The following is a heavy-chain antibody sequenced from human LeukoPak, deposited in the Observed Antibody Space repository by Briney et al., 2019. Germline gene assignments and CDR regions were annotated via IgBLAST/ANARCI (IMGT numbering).Heavy chain of an antibody. CDR1: GHTFTGYY. CDR3: AHGGGNYGDV. V-gene: IGHV1-2*06. J-gene: IGHJ3*01. Sequence: SVKVSCEVSGHTFTGYYMHSVRHAPGHGLEWIGRFDPYTGGANYAQKFKGRVSVDRDTSVSTDYMELSSLRSDDRAMYCCAHGGGNYGDVWGQGTMVTISS. CDR2: FDPYTGGA. D-gene: IGHD2-21*01.